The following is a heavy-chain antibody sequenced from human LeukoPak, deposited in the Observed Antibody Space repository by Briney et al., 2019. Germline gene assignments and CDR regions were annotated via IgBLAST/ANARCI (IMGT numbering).Heavy chain of an antibody. J-gene: IGHJ4*02. CDR3: ASLGGVAAALGY. CDR2: INAGNGNT. V-gene: IGHV1-3*01. D-gene: IGHD6-13*01. Sequence: ASVKVSSKASGYTFTSYAMHWVRQAPGQRLEWMGWINAGNGNTKYSQKFQGRVTITSDTSASTAYMELSSLRSEDTAVYYCASLGGVAAALGYWGQGTLVTVSS. CDR1: GYTFTSYA.